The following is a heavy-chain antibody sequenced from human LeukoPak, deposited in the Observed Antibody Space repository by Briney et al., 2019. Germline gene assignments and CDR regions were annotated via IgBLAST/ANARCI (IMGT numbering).Heavy chain of an antibody. Sequence: PSETLSLTCTVSGGSISSYYWSWIRQPPGKGLEWIGSIYHSGSTYYNPSLKSRVTISVDTSKNQFSLKLSSVTAADTAVYYCARDVIVGASLHWGQGTLVTVSS. D-gene: IGHD1-26*01. V-gene: IGHV4-38-2*02. J-gene: IGHJ1*01. CDR2: IYHSGST. CDR1: GGSISSYY. CDR3: ARDVIVGASLH.